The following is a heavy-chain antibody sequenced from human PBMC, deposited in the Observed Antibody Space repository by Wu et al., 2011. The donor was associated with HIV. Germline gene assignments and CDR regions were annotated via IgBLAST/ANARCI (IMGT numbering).Heavy chain of an antibody. CDR2: VNPEDGDT. CDR1: GYTFIDYY. J-gene: IGHJ4*02. V-gene: IGHV1-69-2*01. CDR3: ATMATIFSLSN. Sequence: VQLVQSGAEVKKPGTAVKISCKVSGYTFIDYYMHWVRQAPGGGLEWMGLVNPEDGDTLYAEKFQGRVTITADTSTDTAYMELSSLTSEDTAVYYCATMATIFSLSNWGQGTLVTVSS. D-gene: IGHD5-24*01.